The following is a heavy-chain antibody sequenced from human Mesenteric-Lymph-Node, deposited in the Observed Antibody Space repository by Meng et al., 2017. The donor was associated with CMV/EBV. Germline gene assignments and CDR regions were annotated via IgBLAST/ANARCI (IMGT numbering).Heavy chain of an antibody. Sequence: SCKGSEGTFSCYAVSGVRQAREEGLEWRGRIIPSVDIANYAQKFQGRVTITADKSTSTAYMELSSLRSEDTAVYYWARGMPAAPFDPWGQGTLVTVSS. CDR2: IIPSVDIA. CDR1: EGTFSCYA. J-gene: IGHJ5*02. CDR3: ARGMPAAPFDP. D-gene: IGHD2-2*01. V-gene: IGHV1-69*04.